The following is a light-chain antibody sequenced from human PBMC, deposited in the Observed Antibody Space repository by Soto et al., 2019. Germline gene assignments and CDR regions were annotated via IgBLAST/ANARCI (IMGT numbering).Light chain of an antibody. Sequence: VSTQTPSFPSFSPAERATLSFSASQSFSSFFAWYQQKPGQAPRLLIYDASIRATGIPARFSGSGSGTDFTLTSSSLEPEDFAVYYCQHRSNWWTFGPGTKVDIK. V-gene: IGKV3-11*01. J-gene: IGKJ1*01. CDR2: DAS. CDR3: QHRSNWWT. CDR1: QSFSSF.